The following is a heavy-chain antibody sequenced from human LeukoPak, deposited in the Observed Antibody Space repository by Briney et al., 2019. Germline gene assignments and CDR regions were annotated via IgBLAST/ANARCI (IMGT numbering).Heavy chain of an antibody. J-gene: IGHJ4*02. D-gene: IGHD5-18*01. V-gene: IGHV4-38-2*01. CDR3: ARRKPLGYDF. Sequence: SETLSLTCAGSDYSISSGCYWGWIRQPPGKGLEWIGSIYHSGRTYYNPSLKSRVTISVDTSQNQFSLKLSSVTAADTALYYCARRKPLGYDFWGQGTLVTVSS. CDR1: DYSISSGCY. CDR2: IYHSGRT.